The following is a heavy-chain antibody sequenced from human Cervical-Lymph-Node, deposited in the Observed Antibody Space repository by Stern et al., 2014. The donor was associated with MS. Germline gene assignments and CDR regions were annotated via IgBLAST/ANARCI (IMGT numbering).Heavy chain of an antibody. Sequence: EVQLVESGGGLVQPGGSLRLSCAASGFTVSNNYMSWVRQAPGKGLEWVSFIYSDGSTYYADSVKGRSTISRDSSKNTLYLQINSLRAEDTAVYYCARVPGKTWGHGTLVTVSS. CDR1: GFTVSNNY. CDR3: ARVPGKT. V-gene: IGHV3-66*02. CDR2: IYSDGST. J-gene: IGHJ5*01.